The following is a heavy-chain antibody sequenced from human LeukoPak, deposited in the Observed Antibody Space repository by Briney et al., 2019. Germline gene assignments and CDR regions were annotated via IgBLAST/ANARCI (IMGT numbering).Heavy chain of an antibody. CDR2: ISAYNGTT. J-gene: IGHJ4*02. V-gene: IGHV1-18*01. CDR1: GYTFTSYG. D-gene: IGHD3-3*01. Sequence: ASVRVSCKASGYTFTSYGISWVRQAPGQGGEGVGWISAYNGTTTYAQKLQCRVTMTTDPSTSTAYIELRSLRSDDTAVYYCATVLYPHYDFWSGYRYYFDYWGQGTLVTVSS. CDR3: ATVLYPHYDFWSGYRYYFDY.